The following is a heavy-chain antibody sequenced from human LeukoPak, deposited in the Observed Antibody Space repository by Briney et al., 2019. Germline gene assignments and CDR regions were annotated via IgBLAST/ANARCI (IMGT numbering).Heavy chain of an antibody. J-gene: IGHJ4*02. CDR2: IRYDGSNK. V-gene: IGHV3-30*02. Sequence: GGSLRLSCAASGFTFSSYGMHWVRQAPGKGLEWVAFIRYDGSNKYYADSVKGRFTTSRDNSKNTLYLQMNSLRAEDTAVYYCAKDHTQYYDFWSGYPSSEYYFGYWGQGTLVTVSS. CDR3: AKDHTQYYDFWSGYPSSEYYFGY. D-gene: IGHD3-3*01. CDR1: GFTFSSYG.